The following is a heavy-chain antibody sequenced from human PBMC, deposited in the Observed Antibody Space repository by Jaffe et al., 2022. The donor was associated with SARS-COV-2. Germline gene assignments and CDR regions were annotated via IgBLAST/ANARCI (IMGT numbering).Heavy chain of an antibody. D-gene: IGHD2-21*02. CDR1: GFSVSDYA. CDR2: IGGNDGTT. J-gene: IGHJ4*02. Sequence: EVQLLESGGGLVQPGGSLRLSCAASGFSVSDYAMNWVRQAPGKGLEYICVIGGNDGTTYYADSVKGRFTVSRDTSKNTVYLQMNSLRADDSAVYYCARDGGAVVVTFSDWGQGTLVTVSS. CDR3: ARDGGAVVVTFSD. V-gene: IGHV3-23*01.